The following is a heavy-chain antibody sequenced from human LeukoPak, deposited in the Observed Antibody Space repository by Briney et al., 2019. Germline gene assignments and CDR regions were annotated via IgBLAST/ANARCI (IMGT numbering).Heavy chain of an antibody. CDR3: ARVFNDYGDQGPQRDFDY. J-gene: IGHJ4*02. V-gene: IGHV3-21*01. Sequence: PGGSPRLSCAASGFTFSSYSMNWVRQAPGKGLEWVSSISSSSSYIYYADSVKGRFTISRDNAKNSLYLQMNSLRAEDTAVYYCARVFNDYGDQGPQRDFDYWGQGTLVTVSS. CDR1: GFTFSSYS. CDR2: ISSSSSYI. D-gene: IGHD4-17*01.